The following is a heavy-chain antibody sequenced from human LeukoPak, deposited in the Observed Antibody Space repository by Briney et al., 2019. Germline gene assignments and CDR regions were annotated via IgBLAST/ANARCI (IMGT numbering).Heavy chain of an antibody. J-gene: IGHJ4*02. CDR1: GGSISSSNW. Sequence: KSSETLSLTCAVSGGSISSSNWWSWVRQPPGKGLEWIGEIYHSGTANYSPSLKSRVTISVDKSKNQFSLKLSSVTAADTAVYYCARAPNWKHFDYWGQGTLVTVSS. V-gene: IGHV4-4*02. D-gene: IGHD1-1*01. CDR2: IYHSGTA. CDR3: ARAPNWKHFDY.